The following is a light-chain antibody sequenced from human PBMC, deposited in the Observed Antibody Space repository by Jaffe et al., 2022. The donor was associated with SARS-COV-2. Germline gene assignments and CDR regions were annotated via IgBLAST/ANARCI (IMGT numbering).Light chain of an antibody. CDR2: EVS. CDR1: SSNVGTYNR. Sequence: QSALTQPASVSGSLGQSITISCTGTSSNVGTYNRVSWYQQHPGKAPKLMIYEVSDRPSGVSNRFSGSKSGNTASLTISGLQAEDEADYYCSSYADRIWVFGGGTKLTVL. CDR3: SSYADRIWV. J-gene: IGLJ3*02. V-gene: IGLV2-14*02.